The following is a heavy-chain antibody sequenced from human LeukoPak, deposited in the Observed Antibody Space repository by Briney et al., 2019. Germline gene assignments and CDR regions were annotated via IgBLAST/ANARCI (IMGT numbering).Heavy chain of an antibody. Sequence: GGTLRLSCAASGFTFSDYSRNWVRQAPGRGLEWISYIGLGSGFGSYADSVKGRFIISSDTATKSVYLQMDSLRAEEKAVYYCARDHNWAFDNWGQGTLVTVSS. D-gene: IGHD1-20*01. CDR3: ARDHNWAFDN. CDR2: IGLGSGFG. J-gene: IGHJ4*02. CDR1: GFTFSDYS. V-gene: IGHV3-21*05.